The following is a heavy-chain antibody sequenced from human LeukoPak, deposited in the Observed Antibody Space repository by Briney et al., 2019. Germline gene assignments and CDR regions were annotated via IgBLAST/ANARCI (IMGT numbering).Heavy chain of an antibody. J-gene: IGHJ4*02. V-gene: IGHV3-21*01. CDR2: ISSSSRYI. Sequence: GGSLRLSCAPSGFTFSSYDMNWVRQAPGKGLEWVSSISSSSRYIYYADSVKGRFTISRDNAQNSLYLQMNSLRAEDTAVYYCARDWNLKGEDYWGQGTLVTVSS. D-gene: IGHD3-10*01. CDR1: GFTFSSYD. CDR3: ARDWNLKGEDY.